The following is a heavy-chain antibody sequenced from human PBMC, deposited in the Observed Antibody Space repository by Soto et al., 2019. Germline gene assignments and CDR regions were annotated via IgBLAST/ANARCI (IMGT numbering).Heavy chain of an antibody. CDR1: GGTFSSYT. D-gene: IGHD4-17*01. CDR2: IIPILGIA. J-gene: IGHJ6*03. V-gene: IGHV1-69*08. CDR3: ARDTRVYGAVPHSYYMDV. Sequence: QVRLVQSGAEVKKPGSSVKVSCKASGGTFSSYTISWVRQAPAQGLEWMGRIIPILGIANYAQKFQGRVTITADKSTSTAYMELSSLRSEDTAVYYCARDTRVYGAVPHSYYMDVWGKGTTVTVSS.